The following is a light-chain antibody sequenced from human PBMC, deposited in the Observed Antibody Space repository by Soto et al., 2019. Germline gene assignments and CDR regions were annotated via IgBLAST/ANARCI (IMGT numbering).Light chain of an antibody. J-gene: IGKJ5*01. V-gene: IGKV3-11*01. CDR2: DAS. Sequence: ETMLTHSQASLSLSPCERATLSFSASQSVDRYLAWYQQKPGQAPRLLIYDASNRATGIPARFSGSGSGTDFTLTISSLEPEDFAVYYCHQRTNWPITFGQGTRLEN. CDR1: QSVDRY. CDR3: HQRTNWPIT.